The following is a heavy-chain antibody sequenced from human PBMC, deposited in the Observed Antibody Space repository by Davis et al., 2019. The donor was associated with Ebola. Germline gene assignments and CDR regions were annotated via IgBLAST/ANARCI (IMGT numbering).Heavy chain of an antibody. Sequence: SETLSLTCTVSGGSISSGGYYWSWIRQHPGKGLEWIGYIYYSGSTYYNPSLKSRVTISVDTSKNQFSLKLSSVTAADTAVYYCARSSRIQLNWFDPWGQGTLVTVSS. V-gene: IGHV4-31*03. D-gene: IGHD5-18*01. J-gene: IGHJ5*02. CDR1: GGSISSGGYY. CDR3: ARSSRIQLNWFDP. CDR2: IYYSGST.